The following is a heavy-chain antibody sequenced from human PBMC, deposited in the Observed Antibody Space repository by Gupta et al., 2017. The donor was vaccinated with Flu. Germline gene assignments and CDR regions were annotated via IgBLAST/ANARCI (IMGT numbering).Heavy chain of an antibody. J-gene: IGHJ4*02. CDR3: ARLSYDILADN. CDR1: GDSINSYY. V-gene: IGHV4-59*08. CDR2: IYSSGSS. D-gene: IGHD3-9*01. Sequence: QVQLQESGPGLVKPSETLSLTCTVSGDSINSYYWTWIRQPPGKGLEWIGFIYSSGSSNYNPSLESRVTLSVDTSKNQFSLRLSSVTAADTAVYYCARLSYDILADNWGQGTLVTVSS.